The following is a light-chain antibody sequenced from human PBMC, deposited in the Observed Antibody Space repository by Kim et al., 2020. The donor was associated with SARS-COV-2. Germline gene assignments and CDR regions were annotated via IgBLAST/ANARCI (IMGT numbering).Light chain of an antibody. V-gene: IGLV6-57*03. Sequence: GKTVTISCTRSSGSIDDNYVQWYQQRPGGVPTAVIYEDDQRPSGVSDRSSGSIDNSSNSASLTIPGLRTEDEADYYCQSYNRDNVLFGGGTQLTVL. CDR1: SGSIDDNY. CDR3: QSYNRDNVL. J-gene: IGLJ2*01. CDR2: EDD.